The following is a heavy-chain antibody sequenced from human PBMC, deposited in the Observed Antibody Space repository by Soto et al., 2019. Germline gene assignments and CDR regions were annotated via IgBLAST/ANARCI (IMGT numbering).Heavy chain of an antibody. Sequence: LRLSCVASGFNFSDHGMHWVRQAPGKGLAWVAGISYGGTYKQYGDSVKGRFAISRDNSMSTMSLQMNNLRLDDSALYYCVRDNGDLVVVTSRSGHGFDPWGRGTLVTVSS. CDR1: GFNFSDHG. V-gene: IGHV3-30*03. D-gene: IGHD2-21*02. CDR3: VRDNGDLVVVTSRSGHGFDP. CDR2: ISYGGTYK. J-gene: IGHJ5*02.